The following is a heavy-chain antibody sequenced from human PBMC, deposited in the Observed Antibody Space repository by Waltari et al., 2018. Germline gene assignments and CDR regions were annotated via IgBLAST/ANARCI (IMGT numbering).Heavy chain of an antibody. D-gene: IGHD2-2*01. Sequence: QLQLQESGPGLVKPSETLSLTCTVSGGSISSSSYYWGWIRQAPGKGLEWIGNSYYSGSTYYNPSLKSRVTISVDTSKNQFSLKLSSVTAADTAVYYCARIVVPAYYYYYMDVWGKGTTVTISS. CDR1: GGSISSSSYY. CDR2: SYYSGST. J-gene: IGHJ6*03. CDR3: ARIVVPAYYYYYMDV. V-gene: IGHV4-39*07.